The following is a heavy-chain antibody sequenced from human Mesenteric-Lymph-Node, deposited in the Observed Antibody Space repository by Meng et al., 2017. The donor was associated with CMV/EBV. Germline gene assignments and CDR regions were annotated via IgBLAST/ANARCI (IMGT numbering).Heavy chain of an antibody. CDR2: ISAYNGNT. V-gene: IGHV1-18*01. CDR3: AKDDTSTWRGSDY. J-gene: IGHJ4*02. D-gene: IGHD6-13*01. CDR1: GYTFTSYG. Sequence: ASVKVSCKASGYTFTSYGISWVRQAPGQGLEWMGWISAYNGNTHYGQKFQGRVTMTTDTSTSTAYMEVRSLRSDDTAVYYCAKDDTSTWRGSDYWGQGTQVTVSS.